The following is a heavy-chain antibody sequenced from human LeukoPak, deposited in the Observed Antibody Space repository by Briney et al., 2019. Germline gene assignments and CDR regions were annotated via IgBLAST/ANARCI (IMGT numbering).Heavy chain of an antibody. D-gene: IGHD6-13*01. CDR2: IRYDGSNK. V-gene: IGHV3-30*02. CDR1: GFTFSSYS. J-gene: IGHJ6*02. CDR3: AKIQQLDYYYYYYGMDV. Sequence: GGSLRLSCAASGFTFSSYSMNWARQAPGKGLEWVAFIRYDGSNKYYADSVKGRFTISRDNSKNTLYLQMNSLRAEDTAVYYCAKIQQLDYYYYYYGMDVWGQGTTVTVSS.